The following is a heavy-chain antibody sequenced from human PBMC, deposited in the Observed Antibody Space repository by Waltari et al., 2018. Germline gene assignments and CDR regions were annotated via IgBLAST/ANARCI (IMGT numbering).Heavy chain of an antibody. D-gene: IGHD4-17*01. CDR3: ARGYGDYSGPIRFDP. Sequence: QVQLVQSGAEVKKPGSSVKVSCKASGCPVSSYAISWVRLTPGQRLEWTGGLSPILGTANYAHKFQGRLTITADESTSTAYMELSSLRSEDTAVYYCARGYGDYSGPIRFDPWGQGTLVTVSS. J-gene: IGHJ5*02. CDR1: GCPVSSYA. CDR2: LSPILGTA. V-gene: IGHV1-69*01.